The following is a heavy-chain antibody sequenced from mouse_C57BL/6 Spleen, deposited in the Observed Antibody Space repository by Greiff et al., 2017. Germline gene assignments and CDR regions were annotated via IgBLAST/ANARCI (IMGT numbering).Heavy chain of an antibody. V-gene: IGHV6-3*01. Sequence: EVMLVESGGGLVQPGGSMKLSCVASGVTFSNYWMNWVRQSPEKGLEWVAQIRLKSDNYATHYAESVKGRFTISRDDSKSSVYLQMNNLRAEDTGIYYCTDGGYFDYWGQGTTLTVSS. J-gene: IGHJ2*01. D-gene: IGHD2-3*01. CDR1: GVTFSNYW. CDR2: IRLKSDNYAT. CDR3: TDGGYFDY.